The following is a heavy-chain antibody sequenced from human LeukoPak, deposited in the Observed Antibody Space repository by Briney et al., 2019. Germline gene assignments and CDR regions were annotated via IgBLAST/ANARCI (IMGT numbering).Heavy chain of an antibody. CDR2: INHSGST. J-gene: IGHJ4*02. Sequence: SETLSLTCAVYGGSFSGYYWSWIRQPPGKGLEWIGEINHSGSTNYNPSLKSRVTISADTSKNQFSLKLSSVTAADTAVYYCARVGYCSSTSCFDYWGQGTLVTVSS. V-gene: IGHV4-34*01. CDR1: GGSFSGYY. CDR3: ARVGYCSSTSCFDY. D-gene: IGHD2-2*01.